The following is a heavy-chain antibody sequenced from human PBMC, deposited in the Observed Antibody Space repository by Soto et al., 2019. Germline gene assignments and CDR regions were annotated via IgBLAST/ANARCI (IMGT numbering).Heavy chain of an antibody. CDR3: AKDISSVTTNFDY. V-gene: IGHV3-9*01. CDR2: ISWNSGSI. D-gene: IGHD4-17*01. J-gene: IGHJ4*02. Sequence: GKGLEWVSGISWNSGSIGYADSVKGRFTISRDNAKNSLYLQMNSLRAEDTALYYCAKDISSVTTNFDYWGQGTLVTVYS.